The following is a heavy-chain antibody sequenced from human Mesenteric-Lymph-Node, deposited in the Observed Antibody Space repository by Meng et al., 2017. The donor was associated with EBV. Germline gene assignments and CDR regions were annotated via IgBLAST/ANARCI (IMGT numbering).Heavy chain of an antibody. CDR3: ARGVGSYSDY. Sequence: GQLGQSGSELKKPGASVKVSRKASAYTYTSYAINWVRQAPGQGLEWIGWINTKTGKPAYAQGFTGRFVFSLDTSVSTAYLQISTLKAEDTAVYFCARGVGSYSDYWGQGTLVTVSS. CDR2: INTKTGKP. CDR1: AYTYTSYA. V-gene: IGHV7-4-1*02. D-gene: IGHD1-26*01. J-gene: IGHJ4*02.